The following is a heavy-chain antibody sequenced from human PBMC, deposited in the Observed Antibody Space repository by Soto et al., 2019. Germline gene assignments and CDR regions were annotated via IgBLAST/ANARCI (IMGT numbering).Heavy chain of an antibody. V-gene: IGHV1-8*01. Sequence: QVQLVQSGAEVKKPGASVKVSCKASGYTFTSYDINWVRQATGQGLEWMGWMNPNSGNTGYAQKFQGRVTMTRNTSINTSYIALSNLRSEDTAVYYCAREKTSYGMDVWGQGTKVTVYS. J-gene: IGHJ6*02. CDR3: AREKTSYGMDV. CDR1: GYTFTSYD. CDR2: MNPNSGNT.